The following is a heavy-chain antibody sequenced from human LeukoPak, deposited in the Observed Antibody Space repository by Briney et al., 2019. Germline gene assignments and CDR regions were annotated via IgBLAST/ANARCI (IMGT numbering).Heavy chain of an antibody. CDR3: ARVSVSRDYYYYYMDV. Sequence: GGSLRLSCAASGFTFSSYWMHWVRQAPGKGLVWVSRINSDGSSTSYADSVKGRFTISRDNAKNTLYLQMNSLRAEDTVVYYCARVSVSRDYYYYYMDVWGKGTTVTISS. V-gene: IGHV3-74*01. CDR1: GFTFSSYW. J-gene: IGHJ6*03. CDR2: INSDGSST. D-gene: IGHD3-16*02.